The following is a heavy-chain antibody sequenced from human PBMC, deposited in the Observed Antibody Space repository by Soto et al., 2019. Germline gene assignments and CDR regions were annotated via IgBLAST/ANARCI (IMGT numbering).Heavy chain of an antibody. D-gene: IGHD3-10*01. CDR1: GGSFSGYY. J-gene: IGHJ4*02. Sequence: SETLSLTCAVYGGSFSGYYWSWIRQPPGKGLEWIGEINHSGSTNYNPSLKSRVTISVDTSKNQFSLKLSSVTAADTAVYYCARGRRTYYYGSGSQQNNFDYWGQGTLVTVSS. CDR2: INHSGST. V-gene: IGHV4-34*01. CDR3: ARGRRTYYYGSGSQQNNFDY.